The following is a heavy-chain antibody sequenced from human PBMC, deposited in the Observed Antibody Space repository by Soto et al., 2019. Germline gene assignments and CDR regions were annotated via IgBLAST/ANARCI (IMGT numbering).Heavy chain of an antibody. J-gene: IGHJ4*02. CDR1: GGTGGNNY. CDR3: ARNVPVPALGY. Sequence: EVRLVESGGGLVQPGGSLRLACAASGGTGGNNYMSWVRQAPGKGLEWVSVTYSGGDTRYAHSVTGRLTMSRDSTKNTVYLHMDSLRAEDTAVYFCARNVPVPALGYWGQGSLVTVSS. CDR2: TYSGGDT. V-gene: IGHV3-66*01. D-gene: IGHD2-2*01.